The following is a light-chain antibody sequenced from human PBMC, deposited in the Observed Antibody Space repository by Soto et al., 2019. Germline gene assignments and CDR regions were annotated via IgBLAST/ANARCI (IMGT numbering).Light chain of an antibody. J-gene: IGLJ2*01. CDR2: STN. V-gene: IGLV8-61*01. CDR1: SGSVSTNHY. CDR3: VLYMDSGIGV. Sequence: QTVVTQEPSFSVSPGGTVTLTCGLTSGSVSTNHYPSWYQQTPGQAPRTLIYSTNTRSSGVPDRFSGSILGNKAALTITGAQADDESGYYCVLYMDSGIGVFGGGTKVTVL.